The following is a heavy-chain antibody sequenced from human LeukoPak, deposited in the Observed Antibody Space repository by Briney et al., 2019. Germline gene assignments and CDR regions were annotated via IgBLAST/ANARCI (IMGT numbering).Heavy chain of an antibody. J-gene: IGHJ6*04. Sequence: SETLSLTCTVSGGSISSYYWSWIRQPPGQGLEWIGYIYYSGSTNYNPSLKSRVTISVDTSKNQFSLKLSSVTAADTAVYYCARDTGPVVPAAMDVWGKGTTVTVSS. D-gene: IGHD2-2*01. CDR3: ARDTGPVVPAAMDV. CDR1: GGSISSYY. V-gene: IGHV4-59*01. CDR2: IYYSGST.